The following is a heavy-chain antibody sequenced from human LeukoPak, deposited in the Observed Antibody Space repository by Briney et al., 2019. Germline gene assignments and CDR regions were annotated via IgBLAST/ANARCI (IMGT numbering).Heavy chain of an antibody. CDR3: ARQSVATGDY. V-gene: IGHV3-48*02. CDR1: XXXXXXXX. Sequence: PGGSXRLSCVAXXXXXXXXXXXXVXXXXXXXXXXIXYISSSXSXIFYXDSVKXRFTISRDDAKNSLYLQMNSLRXEDTAVXYCARQSVATGDYWGQGTLVTVSS. CDR2: ISSSXSXI. J-gene: IGHJ4*02. D-gene: IGHD5-12*01.